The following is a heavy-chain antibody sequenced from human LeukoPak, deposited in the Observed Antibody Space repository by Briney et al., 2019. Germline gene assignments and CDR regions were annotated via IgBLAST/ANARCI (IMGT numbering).Heavy chain of an antibody. Sequence: ASVKVSCKTSQYTFTGYYIHWVRQAPGQGLEWMGWINTNTGNPTYAQGFTGRFVFSLDTSVSTAYLQISSLKAEDTAVYYCAREFDYGDPDAFDIWGQGTMVTVSS. CDR1: QYTFTGYY. D-gene: IGHD4-17*01. V-gene: IGHV7-4-1*02. CDR2: INTNTGNP. CDR3: AREFDYGDPDAFDI. J-gene: IGHJ3*02.